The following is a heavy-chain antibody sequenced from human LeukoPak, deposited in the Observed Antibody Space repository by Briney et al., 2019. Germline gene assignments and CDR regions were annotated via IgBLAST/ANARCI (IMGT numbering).Heavy chain of an antibody. D-gene: IGHD5-18*01. V-gene: IGHV3-23*01. CDR3: AKDTTWIQLWLN. CDR1: GFTFSSYT. CDR2: ISGSGGSA. J-gene: IGHJ4*02. Sequence: GGSLRLSCAASGFTFSSYTMNWVRQAPGKGLEWVSAISGSGGSAYYAGSVKGRFTISRDNSKNTLFLQMNSLRAEDTAVYYCAKDTTWIQLWLNWGQGTLVTVSS.